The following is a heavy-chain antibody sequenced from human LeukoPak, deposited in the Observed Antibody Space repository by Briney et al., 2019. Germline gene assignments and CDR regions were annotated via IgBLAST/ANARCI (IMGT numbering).Heavy chain of an antibody. Sequence: ASVKVSCKASGYTFTSYGINWVRQAPGQGLEWMGWISAYNDNTNYAQKLQDRITMTTDTSTSKAYMELRSLRSDDTAVYYCARQNLRDSDAFDIWGQGTMVTVSS. V-gene: IGHV1-18*01. CDR2: ISAYNDNT. J-gene: IGHJ3*02. CDR3: ARQNLRDSDAFDI. D-gene: IGHD2/OR15-2a*01. CDR1: GYTFTSYG.